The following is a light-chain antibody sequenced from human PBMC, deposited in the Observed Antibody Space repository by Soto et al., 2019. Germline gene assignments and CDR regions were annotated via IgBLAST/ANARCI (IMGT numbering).Light chain of an antibody. J-gene: IGKJ4*01. CDR3: QQSYSTPLT. CDR1: QSISSY. CDR2: AAS. V-gene: IGKV1-39*01. Sequence: DIQMTQSPSSLSASVGDRVTITCRASQSISSYLNWYHQKPGKAPKLLIYAASCLKSGVPSRFSGSGSGTDFTLTISSLQPEDFATYYCQQSYSTPLTFGGGTTVEIK.